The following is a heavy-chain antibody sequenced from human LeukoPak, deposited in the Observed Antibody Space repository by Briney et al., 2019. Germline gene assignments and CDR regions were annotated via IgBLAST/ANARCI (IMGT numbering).Heavy chain of an antibody. CDR1: GYTFTSYD. CDR2: INPSGGST. D-gene: IGHD5-12*01. J-gene: IGHJ6*03. CDR3: ARDVDSLYYMDV. Sequence: ASVKVSCKASGYTFTSYDINWVRQAPGQGLEWMGIINPSGGSTSYAQKFQGRVTMTRDMSTSTVYMELSSLRSEDTAVYYCARDVDSLYYMDVWGKGTTVTVSS. V-gene: IGHV1-46*01.